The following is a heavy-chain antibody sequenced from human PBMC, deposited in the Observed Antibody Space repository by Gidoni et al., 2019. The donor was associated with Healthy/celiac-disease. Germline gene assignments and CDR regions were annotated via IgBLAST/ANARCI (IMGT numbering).Heavy chain of an antibody. CDR3: AREGSFDAFDI. CDR1: GFTFSSYA. Sequence: EVQLVESGGGLVQPGGSLRSSCAASGFTFSSYAMHWVRQAPGKGLEYVSAISSNGGSTYYANSVKGRFTISRDNSKNTLYLQMGSLRAEDMAVYYCAREGSFDAFDIWGQGTMVTVSS. D-gene: IGHD6-13*01. CDR2: ISSNGGST. J-gene: IGHJ3*02. V-gene: IGHV3-64*01.